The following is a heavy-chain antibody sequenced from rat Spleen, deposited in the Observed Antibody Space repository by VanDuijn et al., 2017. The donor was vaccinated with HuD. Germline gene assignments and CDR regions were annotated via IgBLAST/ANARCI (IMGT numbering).Heavy chain of an antibody. CDR1: GFTFKNYW. V-gene: IGHV5-31*01. J-gene: IGHJ2*01. D-gene: IGHD1-5*01. CDR3: ARRGGTTVDY. Sequence: EVQLVESGGGLVQPGGSLRLSCVASGFTFKNYWMTWIRQAPGKGLEWVASITNASGRTYYPDSVKGRFTISRDTAQNTLYLQMNSLRSEDTATYYCARRGGTTVDYWGQGVMVTVSS. CDR2: ITNASGRT.